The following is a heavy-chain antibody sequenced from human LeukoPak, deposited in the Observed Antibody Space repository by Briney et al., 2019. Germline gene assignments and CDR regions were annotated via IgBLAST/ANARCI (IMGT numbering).Heavy chain of an antibody. D-gene: IGHD2-15*01. Sequence: PGGSLRLSCAASGFTFSSYAMSWVRQAPGKGLEWVSAISGSGGSTYYADSVKGRLTIPRDNSKNTLYLQMNSLRAEDTAVYYCAKDNRPKDIVVVVAARDWGQGTLVTVSS. CDR1: GFTFSSYA. CDR3: AKDNRPKDIVVVVAARD. CDR2: ISGSGGST. V-gene: IGHV3-23*01. J-gene: IGHJ4*02.